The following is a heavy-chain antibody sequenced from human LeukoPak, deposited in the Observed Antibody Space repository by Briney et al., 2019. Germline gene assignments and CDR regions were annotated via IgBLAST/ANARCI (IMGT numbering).Heavy chain of an antibody. CDR2: IKLDGSEK. D-gene: IGHD6-13*01. V-gene: IGHV3-7*01. CDR1: GFTFSSYW. J-gene: IGHJ4*02. Sequence: PGGSLRLSCAASGFTFSSYWMSWVRQAPGKGLEWVANIKLDGSEKYYVDSVKGRFTISRDDAKNSLYLQINSLRAEDTAVYYCARISSSRYYFDYWGQGTLVTVSS. CDR3: ARISSSRYYFDY.